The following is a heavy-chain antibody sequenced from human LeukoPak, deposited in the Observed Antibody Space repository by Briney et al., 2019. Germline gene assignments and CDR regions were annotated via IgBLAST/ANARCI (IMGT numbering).Heavy chain of an antibody. J-gene: IGHJ6*02. CDR1: GDSISNGDYY. V-gene: IGHV4-61*08. CDR3: ARRTNGNSGSSLYYYYGMDV. Sequence: PSETLSLTCTVSGDSISNGDYYWSWIRQPPGKGLEWIGYIYYSGSTNYNPSLKSRVTISVDTSKNQFSLKLSSVTAADTAVYYCARRTNGNSGSSLYYYYGMDVWGQGTTVTVSS. CDR2: IYYSGST. D-gene: IGHD1-26*01.